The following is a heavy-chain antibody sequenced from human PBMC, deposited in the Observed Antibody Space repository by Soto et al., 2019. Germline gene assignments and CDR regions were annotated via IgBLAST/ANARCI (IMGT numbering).Heavy chain of an antibody. CDR1: GFRFYDYA. D-gene: IGHD3-9*01. Sequence: PGGPLRLSCVASEATGFRFYDYAMHWFRQAPGKGLEWVAGISWKSDIIAYADSVKGRFTISRDNAKNSLYLQVDGLRAEDTALYYCVKDLHDILIRYGGFDIWGQATMVTVS. CDR2: ISWKSDII. J-gene: IGHJ3*02. V-gene: IGHV3-9*01. CDR3: VKDLHDILIRYGGFDI.